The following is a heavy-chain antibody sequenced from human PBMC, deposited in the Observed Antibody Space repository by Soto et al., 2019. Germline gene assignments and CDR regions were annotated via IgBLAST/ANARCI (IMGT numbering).Heavy chain of an antibody. D-gene: IGHD3-22*01. J-gene: IGHJ4*02. CDR1: GFTFSDHY. CDR3: ARVSVVPISYYFDY. Sequence: GGSLRLSCAASGFTFSDHYMDWVRQAPGKGLEWVGRIRMRVNGSTTQYAASVKGRFIISRDDSKNSLYLQMNSLRTEDTAVCYCARVSVVPISYYFDYWGRGTLVTVSS. CDR2: IRMRVNGSTT. V-gene: IGHV3-72*01.